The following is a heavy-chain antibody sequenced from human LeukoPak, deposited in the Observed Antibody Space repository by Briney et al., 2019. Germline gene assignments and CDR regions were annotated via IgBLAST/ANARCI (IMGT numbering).Heavy chain of an antibody. CDR2: ILSDGRGK. Sequence: SGGSLRLSCVTSGFPFSHYGMHWVRQAPGKGLEWVAVILSDGRGKYYADSVKGRFTISRDNSKDTLSLQVNSLRPEDMAVYYCVKPEYQLLSPLDRWGQGTLVTVSS. D-gene: IGHD2/OR15-2a*01. CDR1: GFPFSHYG. V-gene: IGHV3-30*18. CDR3: VKPEYQLLSPLDR. J-gene: IGHJ5*02.